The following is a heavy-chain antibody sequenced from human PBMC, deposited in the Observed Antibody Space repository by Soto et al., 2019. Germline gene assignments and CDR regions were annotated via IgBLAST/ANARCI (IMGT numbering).Heavy chain of an antibody. CDR2: IYYSGST. J-gene: IGHJ5*02. CDR1: GGSISSHY. Sequence: SETLSLTCTVSGGSISSHYWSWIRQPPGKGQEWIGYIYYSGSTNYNPSLKSRVTISVDTSKNQFSLKLSSVTAADTAVYYCARLSSGKFDPWGQGTLVTVSS. D-gene: IGHD3-10*01. CDR3: ARLSSGKFDP. V-gene: IGHV4-59*08.